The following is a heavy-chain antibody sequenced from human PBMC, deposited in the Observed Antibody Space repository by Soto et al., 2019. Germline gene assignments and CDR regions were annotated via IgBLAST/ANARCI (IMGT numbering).Heavy chain of an antibody. V-gene: IGHV3-30-3*01. D-gene: IGHD3-22*01. Sequence: QVQLVESGGGVVQPGRSLRLSCAASGFTFSSYAMHWVRQAPGKGLEWVAVISYDGSNKYYADSVKGRFTISRDNSKNTLYLQMNSLRAEDTAVYYCARESNTYYYDSSGYYVDAFDIWGQGTMVTVSS. CDR2: ISYDGSNK. J-gene: IGHJ3*02. CDR3: ARESNTYYYDSSGYYVDAFDI. CDR1: GFTFSSYA.